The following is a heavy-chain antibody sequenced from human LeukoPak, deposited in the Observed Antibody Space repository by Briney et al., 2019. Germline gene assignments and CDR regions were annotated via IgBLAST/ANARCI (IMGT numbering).Heavy chain of an antibody. CDR3: AKGPPAPYYYYYYMDV. J-gene: IGHJ6*03. D-gene: IGHD2-2*01. V-gene: IGHV3-23*01. CDR2: ISGSGGST. CDR1: GFTFSSYD. Sequence: PGGSLRLSCAASGFTFSSYDMHWVRQAPGKGLEWVSAISGSGGSTYYADSVKGRFTISRDNSKNTLYLQMNSLRAEDTAVYYCAKGPPAPYYYYYYMDVWGKGTTVTVSS.